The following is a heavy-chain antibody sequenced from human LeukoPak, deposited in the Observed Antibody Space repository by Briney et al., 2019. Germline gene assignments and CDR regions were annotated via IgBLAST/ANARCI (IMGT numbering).Heavy chain of an antibody. J-gene: IGHJ6*02. Sequence: GGSLRLSCAASGYTFSSYAMSWVRQAPGKGLEWVSAISGSGGSTYYADSVKGRFTISRDNSKNTLYLQMNSLRAEDTAVYYCAKAKSRVANYGMDVWGQGTTVTVSS. D-gene: IGHD5-12*01. CDR1: GYTFSSYA. CDR3: AKAKSRVANYGMDV. CDR2: ISGSGGST. V-gene: IGHV3-23*01.